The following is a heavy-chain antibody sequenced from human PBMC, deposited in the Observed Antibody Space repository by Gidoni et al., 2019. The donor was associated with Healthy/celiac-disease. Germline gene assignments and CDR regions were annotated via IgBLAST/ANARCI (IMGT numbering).Heavy chain of an antibody. J-gene: IGHJ6*02. CDR1: GGTFSSYA. CDR2: ITPILGIA. Sequence: QVQLVQSGAEVKKPGSSVKVSCKASGGTFSSYAISWVRQAPGQGLEWMGRITPILGIANYAQKFQGRVTITADKSTSTAYMELSSLRSEDTAVYYCARAMDNWNYEGMRDYYYYGMDVWGQGTTVTVSS. D-gene: IGHD1-7*01. V-gene: IGHV1-69*04. CDR3: ARAMDNWNYEGMRDYYYYGMDV.